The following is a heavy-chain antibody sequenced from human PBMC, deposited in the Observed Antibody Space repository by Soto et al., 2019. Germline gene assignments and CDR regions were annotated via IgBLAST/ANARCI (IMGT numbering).Heavy chain of an antibody. V-gene: IGHV1-18*01. J-gene: IGHJ3*02. D-gene: IGHD2-15*01. CDR2: ISAYNGNT. CDR3: AMRYCSGGSCYPDAFDI. Sequence: ASVKVSCKASGYTFTSYGISWVRQAPGQGLEWMGWISAYNGNTNYAQKLQGRVTMTTDTSTSQAYMELRSLRSDDTAVYYCAMRYCSGGSCYPDAFDIWGQGTMVTVSS. CDR1: GYTFTSYG.